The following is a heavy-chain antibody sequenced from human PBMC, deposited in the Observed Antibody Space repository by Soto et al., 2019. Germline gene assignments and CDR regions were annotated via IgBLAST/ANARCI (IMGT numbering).Heavy chain of an antibody. V-gene: IGHV1-2*02. CDR2: INPKSGGT. D-gene: IGHD6-13*01. CDR3: ATLVAAAHTFDY. CDR1: GYTFTAYY. J-gene: IGHJ4*02. Sequence: QVQLVQSGAEVKKPGASVKVSCKASGYTFTAYYIQWVRQAPGQGLEFMGWINPKSGGTTYAHNFQGRVTMTRDKAINTAYREVSSLRFDDTAVYYCATLVAAAHTFDYWGQGTLVTVSS.